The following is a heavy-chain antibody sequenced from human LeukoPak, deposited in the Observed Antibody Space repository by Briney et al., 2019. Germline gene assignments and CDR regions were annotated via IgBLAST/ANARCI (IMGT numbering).Heavy chain of an antibody. CDR2: IYSADSA. D-gene: IGHD1-26*01. V-gene: IGHV3-53*01. CDR3: AREVGGGATNYFDY. CDR1: GFTVSRNY. J-gene: IGHJ4*02. Sequence: PGGSLRLSCAASGFTVSRNYMSWVRQAPGKGLGWVSVIYSADSAYDADSVGGRFNISRDNSKNTLYLQMNSLRADDTAVYYCAREVGGGATNYFDYWGQGTLVTVSS.